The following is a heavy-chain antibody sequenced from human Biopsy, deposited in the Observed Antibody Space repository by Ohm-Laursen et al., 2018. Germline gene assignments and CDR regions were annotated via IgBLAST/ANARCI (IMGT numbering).Heavy chain of an antibody. V-gene: IGHV4-4*07. D-gene: IGHD3-3*01. CDR2: IYTIGDT. CDR3: AREDEGLLRALDL. J-gene: IGHJ3*01. CDR1: GASMTGYF. Sequence: SETLSLTYTVSGASMTGYFWTWVRQPAGKGLEWIGHIYTIGDTTYNPSLESRVTMSLDTSKNQFSLKMTSLTAADTAVYFCAREDEGLLRALDLWGQGTMVTVSS.